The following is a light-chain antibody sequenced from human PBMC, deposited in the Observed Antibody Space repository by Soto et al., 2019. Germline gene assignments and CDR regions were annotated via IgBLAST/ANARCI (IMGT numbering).Light chain of an antibody. CDR1: GSDVGGYNY. CDR3: SSYTSSSTPYV. Sequence: QSVLTQPASVSGSPGQSITISCTGTGSDVGGYNYVSWYQQHPGKVPKLMIYDVSNRPSGVSNRFSGSKSGNTASLTISGLQAEDEADYYCSSYTSSSTPYVFGTGTKVTVL. V-gene: IGLV2-14*01. J-gene: IGLJ1*01. CDR2: DVS.